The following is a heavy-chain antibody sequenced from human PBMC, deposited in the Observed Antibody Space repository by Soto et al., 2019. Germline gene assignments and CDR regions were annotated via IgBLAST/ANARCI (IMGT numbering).Heavy chain of an antibody. J-gene: IGHJ6*03. CDR1: GGSFSDFH. CDR3: ARTHYSMDV. Sequence: QVQIQQWGAGLLKPSETLSLTCAVYGGSFSDFHWSWIRQPPGKGLEWIAEINHRGSTNYNPSLRSRVTMSVDTSQNQFSLKMTSVTAADTAVYYCARTHYSMDVWDKGTTVTVSS. CDR2: INHRGST. V-gene: IGHV4-34*01.